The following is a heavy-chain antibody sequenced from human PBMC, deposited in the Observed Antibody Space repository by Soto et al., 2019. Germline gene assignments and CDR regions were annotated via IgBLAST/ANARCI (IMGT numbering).Heavy chain of an antibody. V-gene: IGHV2-5*02. CDR3: ARLYCSGGSCYYDY. CDR1: GFSLSTSGVG. D-gene: IGHD2-15*01. Sequence: QITLKESGPTLVKPTQTLTLTCTFSGFSLSTSGVGVGWIRQPPGKALEWLALIYWDDDKRYSPSLKSRLTITKDTSKNQVVLTMTNMDPVDTATYYCARLYCSGGSCYYDYWGQGTLVTVSS. CDR2: IYWDDDK. J-gene: IGHJ4*02.